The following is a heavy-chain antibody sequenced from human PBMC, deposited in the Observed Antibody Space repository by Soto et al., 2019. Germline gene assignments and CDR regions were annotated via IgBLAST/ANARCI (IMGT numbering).Heavy chain of an antibody. CDR1: GGSISSYY. D-gene: IGHD3-10*01. CDR3: ARHNYGSGSTYLAY. J-gene: IGHJ4*02. Sequence: QVQLQESGPGLVKPSETLSLTCTVSGGSISSYYWSWIRQPPGKGLEWIGYIYYSGSTNYNPSLKSRVTKSEDPPKNQFPLKVYSMTASDTAVYYGARHNYGSGSTYLAYWGQGTLVTVSS. V-gene: IGHV4-59*08. CDR2: IYYSGST.